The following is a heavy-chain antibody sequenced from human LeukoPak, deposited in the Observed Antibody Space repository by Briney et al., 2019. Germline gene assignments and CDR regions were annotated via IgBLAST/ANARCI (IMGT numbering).Heavy chain of an antibody. Sequence: GSSVKVSCKASGGTFSSYAISWVRQAPGRGLEWMGGIIPIFGTANYAQKFQGRVTITADESTSTAYMELSSLRSEDTAVYYCARGWNYYGSGSLTWWGQGTLVTVSS. V-gene: IGHV1-69*01. CDR3: ARGWNYYGSGSLTW. J-gene: IGHJ4*02. D-gene: IGHD3-10*01. CDR1: GGTFSSYA. CDR2: IIPIFGTA.